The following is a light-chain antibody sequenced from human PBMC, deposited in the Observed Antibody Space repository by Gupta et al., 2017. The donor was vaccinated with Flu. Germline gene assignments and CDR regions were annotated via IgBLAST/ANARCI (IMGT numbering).Light chain of an antibody. CDR3: QQSDSTPPWT. CDR1: QTIRTY. CDR2: AAS. J-gene: IGKJ1*01. V-gene: IGKV1-39*01. Sequence: DIQMTQSPSSLSASVGDRVTITCRASQTIRTYLNWYQQKPGKAPKLLIYAASSLQSGVPSRFSGSGSGTDFTLTISSRQPEDFATYYCQQSDSTPPWTFGQGTKVEIK.